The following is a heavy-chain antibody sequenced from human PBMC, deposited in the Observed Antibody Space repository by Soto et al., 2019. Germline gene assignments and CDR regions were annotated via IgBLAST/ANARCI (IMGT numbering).Heavy chain of an antibody. Sequence: SETLSLTCTVSGGSISGDYWSWIRQPPGMGLEWIGYIYHSGSTNYNPSLKSRVTISVDTSKKQFSLKLSSVTAADTAVYYCARVDYSYYYGMDVWGQGTTVTVSS. D-gene: IGHD2-15*01. CDR1: GGSISGDY. CDR2: IYHSGST. V-gene: IGHV4-4*09. CDR3: ARVDYSYYYGMDV. J-gene: IGHJ6*02.